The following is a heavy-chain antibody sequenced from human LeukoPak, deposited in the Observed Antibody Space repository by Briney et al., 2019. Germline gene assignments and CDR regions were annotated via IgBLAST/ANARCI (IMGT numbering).Heavy chain of an antibody. J-gene: IGHJ4*02. Sequence: GGSLRLSCAASGFTFSSYGMHWVRQAPGKGLEWVAFIRYDGSNKYYADSVKGRFTISRDNSKNTLYLQMNSLRAEDTAVYYCARGSRSSGWYSDYWGQGTLVTVSS. V-gene: IGHV3-30*02. CDR1: GFTFSSYG. D-gene: IGHD6-19*01. CDR3: ARGSRSSGWYSDY. CDR2: IRYDGSNK.